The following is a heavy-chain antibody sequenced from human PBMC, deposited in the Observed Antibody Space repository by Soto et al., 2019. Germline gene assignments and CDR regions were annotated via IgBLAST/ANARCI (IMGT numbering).Heavy chain of an antibody. CDR2: IYYSGST. J-gene: IGHJ5*02. CDR3: ARGGSGSYYNSTDPLMGKWFDP. D-gene: IGHD3-10*01. Sequence: PSETLSLTCTVSGGSISSSSYYWGWIRQPPGKGLEWIGSIYYSGSTYYNPSLKSRVTISVDTSKNQFSLKLSSVTAADTAVYYCARGGSGSYYNSTDPLMGKWFDPWGQGTLVTVSS. V-gene: IGHV4-39*01. CDR1: GGSISSSSYY.